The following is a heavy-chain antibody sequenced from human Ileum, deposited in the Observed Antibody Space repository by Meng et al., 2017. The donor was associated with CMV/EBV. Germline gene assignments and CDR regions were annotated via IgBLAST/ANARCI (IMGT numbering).Heavy chain of an antibody. D-gene: IGHD5/OR15-5a*01. Sequence: GESLKISCATSGFTVTNNFMNWVRQAPGQGLEWVAVLYPAGSTYYPDSVKGRFTISRDHSKNTLFLQMNSLRADDTAVYYCARGLDALYYNGMDVWGQGTTVTVSS. V-gene: IGHV3-66*02. J-gene: IGHJ6*02. CDR3: ARGLDALYYNGMDV. CDR1: GFTVTNNF. CDR2: LYPAGST.